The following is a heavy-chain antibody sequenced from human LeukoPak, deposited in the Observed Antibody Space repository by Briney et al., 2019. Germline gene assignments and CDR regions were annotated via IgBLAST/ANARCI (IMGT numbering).Heavy chain of an antibody. CDR2: ISRSGGST. J-gene: IGHJ4*01. CDR3: VRGDKRDY. Sequence: PGGSLRLSCAASGFTFSSYSMNWVCQAPGKGLEWVSSISRSGGSTYYAESVRGRLTISRDNAESSVYLHVNSLRVEDTAIYYCVRGDKRDYWGQGTLVTVAS. CDR1: GFTFSSYS. V-gene: IGHV3-21*01. D-gene: IGHD5-24*01.